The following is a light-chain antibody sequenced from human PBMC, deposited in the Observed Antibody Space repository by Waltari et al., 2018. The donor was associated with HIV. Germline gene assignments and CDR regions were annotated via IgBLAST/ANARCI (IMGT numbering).Light chain of an antibody. Sequence: QSVLTQPPSASGTPGQRVRISCSGSRSNIGTNYVNWYQQLPGTAPKLLIYKNNQRPSGVPDRFSGSKSGTSASLAISGLRSEDESDYYCAAWDDSLSGRVFGGGTKLTVL. CDR1: RSNIGTNY. V-gene: IGLV1-47*01. J-gene: IGLJ2*01. CDR3: AAWDDSLSGRV. CDR2: KNN.